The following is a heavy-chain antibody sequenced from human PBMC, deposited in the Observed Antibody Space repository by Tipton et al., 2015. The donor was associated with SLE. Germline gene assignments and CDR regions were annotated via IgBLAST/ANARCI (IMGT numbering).Heavy chain of an antibody. V-gene: IGHV4-39*07. CDR1: GGSISSSNYY. J-gene: IGHJ4*02. D-gene: IGHD4-23*01. CDR2: LSYSGDT. CDR3: ARDTDYGGNYFDY. Sequence: TLSLTCTVSGGSISSSNYYWGWIRQPPGKGLEWIGSLSYSGDTYYKSSLKSRVSMSLDMSKNQLSLRLNSVTAADTAVYYCARDTDYGGNYFDYWGQGTLVTVSS.